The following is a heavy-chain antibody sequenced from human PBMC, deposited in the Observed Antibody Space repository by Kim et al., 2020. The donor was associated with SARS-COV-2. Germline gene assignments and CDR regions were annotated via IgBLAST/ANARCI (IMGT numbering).Heavy chain of an antibody. V-gene: IGHV4-59*01. CDR2: IYYSGST. Sequence: SETLSLTCTVSGGSISSYYWSWIRQPPGKGLEWIGYIYYSGSTNYNPSLKSRVTISVDTSKNQFSLKLSSVTAADTAVYYCARAVRSAQGTFDYWGQGTLVTVSS. CDR1: GGSISSYY. CDR3: ARAVRSAQGTFDY. D-gene: IGHD3-10*01. J-gene: IGHJ4*02.